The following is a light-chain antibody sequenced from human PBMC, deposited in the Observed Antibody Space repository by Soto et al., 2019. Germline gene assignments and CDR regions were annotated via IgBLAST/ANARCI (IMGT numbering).Light chain of an antibody. V-gene: IGKV3-11*01. CDR3: QQRSNWPPWT. CDR2: DAS. J-gene: IGKJ1*01. CDR1: QSVSSY. Sequence: EIVMTQSPATLSVSPGEGAALSCRASQSVSSYLAWYQQKPGQAPRLLIYDASNRATGIPARFSGSGSGTDFTLTISSLEPEDFAVYYCQQRSNWPPWTFGQGTKVDIK.